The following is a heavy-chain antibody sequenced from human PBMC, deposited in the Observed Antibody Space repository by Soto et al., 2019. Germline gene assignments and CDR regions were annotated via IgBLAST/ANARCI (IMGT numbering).Heavy chain of an antibody. V-gene: IGHV3-21*01. Sequence: LRLSCAASGFTFSSYSMNWVRQAPGKGLEWVSSISSSSSYIYYADSVKGRFTISRDNAKNSLYLQMNSLRAEDTAVYYCARDPLPYLAYCGGDCYAPVYYYGMVVWGQGTTVTVSS. D-gene: IGHD2-21*02. CDR3: ARDPLPYLAYCGGDCYAPVYYYGMVV. J-gene: IGHJ6*02. CDR1: GFTFSSYS. CDR2: ISSSSSYI.